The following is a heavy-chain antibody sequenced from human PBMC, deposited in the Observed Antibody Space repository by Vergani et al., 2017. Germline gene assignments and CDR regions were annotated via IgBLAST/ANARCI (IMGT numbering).Heavy chain of an antibody. CDR3: AKCMTSTGTCYFLE. Sequence: EVQLLESGGDLVQPGGSLRLSCVTSGFTFRNYAMTWVRQAPGKGLEWVSSVSGSSDNSYYAESVKGRFTVSRDNSRNTLYLQMSSLRVADTALYFCAKCMTSTGTCYFLEWGPGTLVTVSS. D-gene: IGHD1/OR15-1a*01. CDR2: VSGSSDNS. V-gene: IGHV3-23*01. J-gene: IGHJ1*01. CDR1: GFTFRNYA.